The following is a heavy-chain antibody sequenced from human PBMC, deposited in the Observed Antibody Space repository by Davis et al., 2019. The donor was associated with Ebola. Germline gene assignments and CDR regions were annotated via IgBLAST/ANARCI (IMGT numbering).Heavy chain of an antibody. V-gene: IGHV3-7*01. D-gene: IGHD3-16*01. J-gene: IGHJ4*02. CDR3: ASGSGGY. Sequence: GGSLRLSCAASGFTFSRYWMSWIRQSPGKGLEWVANISPDGGDKYYVDSVKGRFTISRDNAKNSLYLQMNSLRAEDTAMYYCASGSGGYWGQGTLVTVSS. CDR2: ISPDGGDK. CDR1: GFTFSRYW.